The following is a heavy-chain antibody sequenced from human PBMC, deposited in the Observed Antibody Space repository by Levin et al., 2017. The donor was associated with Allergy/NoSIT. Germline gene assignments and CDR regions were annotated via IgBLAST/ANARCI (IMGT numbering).Heavy chain of an antibody. CDR3: VKDTQYYYDNSNSNFDI. CDR1: GFTFDDYA. Sequence: GGSLRLSCAASGFTFDDYAMHWVRQAPGKGLEWVSGINWNSESIGYADSVKGRFTISRDNAKNSLYLQMNSLKPEDTALYHCVKDTQYYYDNSNSNFDIWGQGTMVTVSS. CDR2: INWNSESI. D-gene: IGHD3-22*01. V-gene: IGHV3-9*01. J-gene: IGHJ3*02.